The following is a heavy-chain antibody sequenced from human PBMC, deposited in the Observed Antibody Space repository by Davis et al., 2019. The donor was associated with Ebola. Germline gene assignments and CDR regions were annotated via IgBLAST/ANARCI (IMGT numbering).Heavy chain of an antibody. V-gene: IGHV4-34*01. D-gene: IGHD5-18*01. Sequence: MPSETLSLTCAVYGGSFSGYYWSWIRQPPGKGLEWSGEINHSGSTNYNPSLKSRVTISVDTSKNQFSLKLSSVTAADTAVYYCARDAGYSYGFDYWGQGTLVTVSS. CDR2: INHSGST. J-gene: IGHJ4*02. CDR3: ARDAGYSYGFDY. CDR1: GGSFSGYY.